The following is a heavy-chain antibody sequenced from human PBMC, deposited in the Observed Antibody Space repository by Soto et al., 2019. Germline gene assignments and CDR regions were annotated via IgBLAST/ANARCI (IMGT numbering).Heavy chain of an antibody. CDR1: GGTFSSFT. D-gene: IGHD1-26*01. J-gene: IGHJ6*02. Sequence: SVKVSCKASGGTFSSFTISWVRQAPGQGLEWMGGIIPIYGTANYAQKFQGRVTITADESTRTAYMELSSLRSEDTAVYYCAKGWRADWESYDYSGIDFWGQGTPVTVSS. CDR3: AKGWRADWESYDYSGIDF. CDR2: IIPIYGTA. V-gene: IGHV1-69*13.